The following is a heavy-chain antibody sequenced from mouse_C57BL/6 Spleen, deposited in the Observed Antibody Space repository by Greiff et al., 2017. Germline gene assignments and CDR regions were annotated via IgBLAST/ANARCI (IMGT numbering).Heavy chain of an antibody. V-gene: IGHV5-4*01. CDR1: GFTFSSYA. CDR3: ARERDYYGSSSWFAY. CDR2: ISDGGSYT. D-gene: IGHD1-1*01. Sequence: DVKLVESGGGLVKPGGSLKLSCAASGFTFSSYAMSWVRQTPEKRLEWVATISDGGSYTYYPDNVKGRFTVARDNAKNNLYLQMSHLKSEDTAMYYCARERDYYGSSSWFAYWGQGTLVTVSA. J-gene: IGHJ3*01.